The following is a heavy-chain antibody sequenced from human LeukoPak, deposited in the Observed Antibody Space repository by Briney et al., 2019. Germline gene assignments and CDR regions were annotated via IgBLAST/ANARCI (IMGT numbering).Heavy chain of an antibody. CDR1: GFAVSSNY. V-gene: IGHV3-53*01. CDR2: IYSGGST. Sequence: GGSLRLSCAASGFAVSSNYMSWVRQAPGKGLEWVSVIYSGGSTYYADSVKGRFTISRDNSKNTLYLQMNSLRAEDTAVYYCARGSIAAAGTVDYWGQGTLVTVSS. D-gene: IGHD6-13*01. J-gene: IGHJ4*02. CDR3: ARGSIAAAGTVDY.